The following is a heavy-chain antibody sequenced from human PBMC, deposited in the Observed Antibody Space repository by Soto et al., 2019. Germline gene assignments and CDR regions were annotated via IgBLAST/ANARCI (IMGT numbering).Heavy chain of an antibody. CDR1: GGSFSCYC. CDR2: INHSGST. CDR3: ARGAYYGSGSLSTRTYYYYGMDV. V-gene: IGHV4-34*01. Sequence: SETLSLTCAVYGGSFSCYCWSWIRQPPGKGLEWIGEINHSGSTNYNPSLKSRVTISVDTSKNQFSLKLSSVTAADTAVYYCARGAYYGSGSLSTRTYYYYGMDVWGQGTTVTVSS. D-gene: IGHD3-10*01. J-gene: IGHJ6*02.